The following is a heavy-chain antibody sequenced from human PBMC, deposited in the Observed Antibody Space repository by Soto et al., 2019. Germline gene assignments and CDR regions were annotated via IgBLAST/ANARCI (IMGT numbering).Heavy chain of an antibody. Sequence: SETLSLTCTVSGGSISSYYWSWIRQPPGKGLEWIGYIYYSGSTNYNPSLKSRVTISVDTSKNQFSLKLSSVTAADTAVYYCARAGSLYYSGYWGQGTLVTVSS. CDR2: IYYSGST. D-gene: IGHD6-13*01. CDR1: GGSISSYY. CDR3: ARAGSLYYSGY. J-gene: IGHJ4*02. V-gene: IGHV4-59*01.